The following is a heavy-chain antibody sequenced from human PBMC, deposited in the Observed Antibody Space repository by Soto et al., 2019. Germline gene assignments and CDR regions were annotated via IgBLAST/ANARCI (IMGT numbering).Heavy chain of an antibody. CDR2: IWYDGSNK. CDR3: ARGHSSGWYRLTYGMDV. D-gene: IGHD6-19*01. V-gene: IGHV3-33*01. J-gene: IGHJ6*02. CDR1: GFTFSSYG. Sequence: GGSLRLSCAASGFTFSSYGMHWVRQAPGKGLEWVAVIWYDGSNKYYADSVKGRFTISRDNSKNTLYLQMNSLRAEDTAVYYCARGHSSGWYRLTYGMDVWGQGTTVTVSS.